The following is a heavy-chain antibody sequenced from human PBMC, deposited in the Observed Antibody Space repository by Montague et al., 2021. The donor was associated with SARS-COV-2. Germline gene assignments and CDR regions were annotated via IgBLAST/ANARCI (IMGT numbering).Heavy chain of an antibody. CDR2: IYYSGST. D-gene: IGHD2-15*01. Sequence: ETLSLTCTVSGGSISSYYWSWIRQPPGKGLEWIGYIYYSGSTNYNPSLKSRVTISVDTSKNQFSLKLSSVTAADTAVYYCARLRRPIYCSGGSCYSYNWFDPWGQGTLVTVSS. CDR1: GGSISSYY. V-gene: IGHV4-59*08. CDR3: ARLRRPIYCSGGSCYSYNWFDP. J-gene: IGHJ5*02.